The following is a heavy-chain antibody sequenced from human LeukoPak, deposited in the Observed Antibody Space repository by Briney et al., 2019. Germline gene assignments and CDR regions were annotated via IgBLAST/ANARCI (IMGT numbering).Heavy chain of an antibody. CDR1: GFTFTTHG. CDR2: ISYSRSSK. CDR3: AKHDSSGYYSGEYFQH. Sequence: GGSLRLSCEASGFTFTTHGMHWVRQAPGKGLEWVAVISYSRSSKECADSVKGRFTMSRDNSKNTLFLQMNSLRAEDTAVYYCAKHDSSGYYSGEYFQHWGQGILVTVSS. V-gene: IGHV3-30*18. J-gene: IGHJ1*01. D-gene: IGHD3-22*01.